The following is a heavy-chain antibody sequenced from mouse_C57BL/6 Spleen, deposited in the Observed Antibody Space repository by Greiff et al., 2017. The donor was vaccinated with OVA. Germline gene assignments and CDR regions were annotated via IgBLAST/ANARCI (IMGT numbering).Heavy chain of an antibody. J-gene: IGHJ4*01. CDR1: GFTFSSYT. Sequence: EVKLMQPGAGLVKPGGSLKLSCAASGFTFSSYTMSWVRQTPEKSLEWVATISGGGGNTYYPDSVMGRFTISRDNAKSTLYLQMSSLRSEDTALYYCATSYYSNYAYAMDYWGQGTSVTVSS. D-gene: IGHD2-5*01. V-gene: IGHV5-9*01. CDR3: ATSYYSNYAYAMDY. CDR2: ISGGGGNT.